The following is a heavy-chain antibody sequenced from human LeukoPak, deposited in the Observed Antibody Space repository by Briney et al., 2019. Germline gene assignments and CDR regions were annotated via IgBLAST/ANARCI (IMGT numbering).Heavy chain of an antibody. D-gene: IGHD1-7*01. CDR3: SRTGTTDY. CDR2: IYNSGST. V-gene: IGHV4-59*01. CDR1: VDSLSIYY. Sequence: PSETLSLTCTVSVDSLSIYYWSWIRQPPGKGLEWIGYIYNSGSTKYNPSLKSRVTISVDTSKNQFFLKLSSVTAADTAVYYCSRTGTTDYWGQGTLVTVSS. J-gene: IGHJ4*02.